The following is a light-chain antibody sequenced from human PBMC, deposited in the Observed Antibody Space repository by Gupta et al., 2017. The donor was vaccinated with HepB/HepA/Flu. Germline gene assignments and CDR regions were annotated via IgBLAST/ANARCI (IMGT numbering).Light chain of an antibody. CDR2: GAS. CDR1: QSVSSSY. CDR3: QQYGSSPQYT. V-gene: IGKV3-20*01. Sequence: DIVLTQSPGTLSLSPGERATLSCRASQSVSSSYLAWYQQKPGQAPRLLIYGASSRATGIPDRFSGSGSGTDFTLTISRLEPEDFVVYYCQQYGSSPQYTFGQGTKLEIK. J-gene: IGKJ2*01.